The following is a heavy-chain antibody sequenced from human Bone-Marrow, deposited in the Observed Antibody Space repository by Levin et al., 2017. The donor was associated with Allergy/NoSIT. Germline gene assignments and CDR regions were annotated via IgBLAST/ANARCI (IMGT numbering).Heavy chain of an antibody. Sequence: GESLKISCAASGFTFSDHYMDWVRQAPGKGLEWVGRAREKTNSYTTEYAASVKGRFIISRDDSKNSLYLQMNSLKTEDTAVYYCGSVYRNTWSGSFLHYWGQGTLVTVSS. D-gene: IGHD3-10*01. CDR2: AREKTNSYTT. J-gene: IGHJ4*02. CDR3: GSVYRNTWSGSFLHY. V-gene: IGHV3-72*01. CDR1: GFTFSDHY.